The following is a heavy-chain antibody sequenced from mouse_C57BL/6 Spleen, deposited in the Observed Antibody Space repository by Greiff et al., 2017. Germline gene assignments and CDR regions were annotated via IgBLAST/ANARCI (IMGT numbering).Heavy chain of an antibody. CDR1: GYTFTDYE. CDR3: TRLGNYEGYAMDY. V-gene: IGHV1-15*01. J-gene: IGHJ4*01. CDR2: IDPETGGT. D-gene: IGHD2-4*01. Sequence: VQLVESGAELVRPGASVTLSCKASGYTFTDYEMHWVKQTPVHGLEWIGAIDPETGGTAYNQKFKGKAILTADKSSSTAYMELRSLTSEDSAVYYCTRLGNYEGYAMDYWGQGTSVTVSS.